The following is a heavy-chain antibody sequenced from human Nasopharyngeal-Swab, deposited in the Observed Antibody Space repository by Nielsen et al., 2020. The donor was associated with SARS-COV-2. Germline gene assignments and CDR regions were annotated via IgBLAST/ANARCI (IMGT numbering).Heavy chain of an antibody. CDR2: IYYSGST. CDR1: GGSISSSSYY. Sequence: SETLSLTFPVPGGSISSSSYYWGWIRQPPGKGLEWIGSIYYSGSTYYNPSLKSRVTISVDTSKNQFSLKLSSVTAADTAVYYCARESSSWYPFNYWGQGTLVTVSS. CDR3: ARESSSWYPFNY. V-gene: IGHV4-39*07. D-gene: IGHD6-13*01. J-gene: IGHJ4*02.